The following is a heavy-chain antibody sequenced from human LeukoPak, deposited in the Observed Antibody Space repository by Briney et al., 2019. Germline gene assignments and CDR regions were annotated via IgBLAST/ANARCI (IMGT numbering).Heavy chain of an antibody. Sequence: SQTLSLTCTVSGGSISSYYWSWIRQPPGKGLEWIGSIYNSGGTNYNPSLKSRVTISVDTSKNQFSLKLTSVTAADTAVYYCARLGGYSHTWGQGTLVTVSS. J-gene: IGHJ4*02. CDR2: IYNSGGT. D-gene: IGHD5-18*01. CDR1: GGSISSYY. V-gene: IGHV4-59*01. CDR3: ARLGGYSHT.